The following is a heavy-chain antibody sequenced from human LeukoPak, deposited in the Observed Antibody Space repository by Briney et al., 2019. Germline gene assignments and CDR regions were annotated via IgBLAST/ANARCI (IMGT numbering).Heavy chain of an antibody. CDR2: LRDGGET. J-gene: IGHJ5*01. Sequence: GGSLRLSCAGSGFTVSNYYMNWVRQGPGKGLGWVSHLRDGGETFCADSVKGRFTISRDNFKNTVYFQMNRLRVEDTAVYFCARGRAVTQVWVEFDSWGQGPLVTVPS. CDR1: GFTVSNYY. V-gene: IGHV3-66*02. D-gene: IGHD3-16*01. CDR3: ARGRAVTQVWVEFDS.